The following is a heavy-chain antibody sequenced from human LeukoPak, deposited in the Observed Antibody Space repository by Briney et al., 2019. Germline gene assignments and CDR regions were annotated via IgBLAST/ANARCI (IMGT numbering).Heavy chain of an antibody. Sequence: GGSLRLSCAASGFTFSSYCMNWVRQAPGKGLEWVAVIWYDGSNKYYADSVKGRFTISRDNSKNKLYLQMNSLRAEDTAVYYCARDRAANSSAFDYWGQASLVTV. CDR3: ARDRAANSSAFDY. J-gene: IGHJ4*02. V-gene: IGHV3-33*01. CDR2: IWYDGSNK. D-gene: IGHD5-18*01. CDR1: GFTFSSYC.